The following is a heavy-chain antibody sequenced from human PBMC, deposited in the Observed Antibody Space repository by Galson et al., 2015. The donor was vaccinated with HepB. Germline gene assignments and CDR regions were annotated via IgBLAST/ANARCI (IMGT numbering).Heavy chain of an antibody. D-gene: IGHD5-12*01. CDR3: ARDEVVTTITTFDY. CDR2: IKQDGSEK. J-gene: IGHJ4*02. Sequence: SLRLSCAASGFTFSSYWMSWVRQAPGKGLEWVANIKQDGSEKNYVDSVEGRFTISRDNAKNSLYLQMNSLRVGDTAVYYCARDEVVTTITTFDYWGQRTLVTVSS. V-gene: IGHV3-7*01. CDR1: GFTFSSYW.